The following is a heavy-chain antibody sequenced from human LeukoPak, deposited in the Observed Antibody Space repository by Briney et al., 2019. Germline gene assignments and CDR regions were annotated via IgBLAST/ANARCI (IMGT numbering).Heavy chain of an antibody. Sequence: PGRSLRLSCAASGFTLNTYAMHWVRQAPGKGLEWVAVISYDGSTKYYADSVKGRFTISRDNSKNTVYLQMDSLRHEDTAVCYCARARGTTGTTRIAFDSSGKGTLVTVSS. J-gene: IGHJ3*02. CDR3: ARARGTTGTTRIAFDS. CDR1: GFTLNTYA. D-gene: IGHD1-1*01. CDR2: ISYDGSTK. V-gene: IGHV3-30-3*01.